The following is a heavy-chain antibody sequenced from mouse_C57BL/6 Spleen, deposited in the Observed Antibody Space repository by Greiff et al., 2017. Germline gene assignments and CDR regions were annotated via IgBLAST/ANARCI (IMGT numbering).Heavy chain of an antibody. CDR1: GYTFTDYN. CDR2: INPNNGGT. CDR3: ARLYDYATFAY. J-gene: IGHJ3*01. V-gene: IGHV1-22*01. D-gene: IGHD2-4*01. Sequence: SGPELVKPGASVKMSCKASGYTFTDYNMHWVKQSHGKSLEWIGYINPNNGGTSYNQKFKGKATLTVNKSSSTAYMELRSLTSEDSAVYYCARLYDYATFAYWGQGTLVTVSA.